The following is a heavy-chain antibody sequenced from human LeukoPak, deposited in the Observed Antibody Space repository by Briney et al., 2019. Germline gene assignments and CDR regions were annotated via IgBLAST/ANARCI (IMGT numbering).Heavy chain of an antibody. Sequence: GGSLRLSCAASGFSVSSNYMSWVRQARGKGLEGVSSIISGGITYYAKSMKGRFTTSRDNLKNIFYLQMNILRAEDTALYYCARDQAALGDAFYIWGQGTMVTVSS. D-gene: IGHD6-13*01. CDR2: IISGGIT. CDR1: GFSVSSNY. V-gene: IGHV3-66*01. J-gene: IGHJ3*02. CDR3: ARDQAALGDAFYI.